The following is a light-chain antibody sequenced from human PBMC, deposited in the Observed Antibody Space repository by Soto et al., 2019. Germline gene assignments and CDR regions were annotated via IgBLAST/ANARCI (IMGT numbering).Light chain of an antibody. Sequence: DIPMTQSPSSLSAVLGDKVTITCQASQDISNYLNWYQQKPGKAPNLLIYDASNLETGVPSRFRGSGSGTDFTFTISSLQPEDVGTYYCQQFDDLPLTFGGGTKVEI. CDR1: QDISNY. V-gene: IGKV1-33*01. CDR3: QQFDDLPLT. CDR2: DAS. J-gene: IGKJ4*01.